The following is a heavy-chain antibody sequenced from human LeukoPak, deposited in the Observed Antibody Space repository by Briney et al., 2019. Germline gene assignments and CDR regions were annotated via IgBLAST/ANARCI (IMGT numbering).Heavy chain of an antibody. J-gene: IGHJ4*02. D-gene: IGHD2-15*01. V-gene: IGHV1-69*13. CDR3: ARDAEAMGAATFDY. Sequence: GASVKVSCKASGGTFISYAISWVRQAPGRGLEWMGGIIPIFGTANYAQKFQGRVTITADESTSTAYMELSSLRSEDTAVYYCARDAEAMGAATFDYWGQGTLVTVSS. CDR2: IIPIFGTA. CDR1: GGTFISYA.